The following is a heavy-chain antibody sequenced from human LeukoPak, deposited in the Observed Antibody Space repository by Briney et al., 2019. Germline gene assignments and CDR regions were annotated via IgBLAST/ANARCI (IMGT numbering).Heavy chain of an antibody. CDR1: GFTFSSYG. CDR3: ASMGATMVRGVLDY. CDR2: VSSSSSYI. V-gene: IGHV3-21*01. J-gene: IGHJ4*02. Sequence: GGSLRLSCAASGFTFSSYGMSWVRQAPGKGLEWVSSVSSSSSYIYYADSVKGRFTISRDNAKNSLYLQMNSLRAEDTAVYYCASMGATMVRGVLDYWGQGTLVTVSS. D-gene: IGHD3-10*01.